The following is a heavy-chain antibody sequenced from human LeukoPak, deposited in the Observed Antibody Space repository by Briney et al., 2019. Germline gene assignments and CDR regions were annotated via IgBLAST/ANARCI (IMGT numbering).Heavy chain of an antibody. D-gene: IGHD6-13*01. CDR1: GYTFTSYY. J-gene: IGHJ4*02. V-gene: IGHV1-46*01. CDR3: ARFEGYSSSSWYAFDY. CDR2: INPTGGST. Sequence: ASVKVSCKASGYTFTSYYMHWVRQAPGQGLEWMGLINPTGGSTGYAQKFQGRVTMTRDMPTSTAYMELRSLRSDDTAVYYCARFEGYSSSSWYAFDYWGQGTLVTVSS.